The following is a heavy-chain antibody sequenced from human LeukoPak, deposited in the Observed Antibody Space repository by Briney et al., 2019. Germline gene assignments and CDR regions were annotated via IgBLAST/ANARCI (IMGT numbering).Heavy chain of an antibody. D-gene: IGHD3-10*01. V-gene: IGHV3-7*01. CDR3: ARCGMLWFGESHFDD. J-gene: IGHJ4*02. CDR1: GFTFSRYW. CDR2: IKEDGNEK. Sequence: TGGSLRLSCVASGFTFSRYWMSWVRQAPGKGLEWVANIKEDGNEKNYVDSVKGRFTISRDNAKNSVYLQMNSLRGEDTAVYYCARCGMLWFGESHFDDWGQGTLVTVSS.